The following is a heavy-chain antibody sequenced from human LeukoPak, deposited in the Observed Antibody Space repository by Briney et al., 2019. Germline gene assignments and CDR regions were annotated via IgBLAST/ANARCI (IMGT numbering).Heavy chain of an antibody. CDR3: ARGGSGSHRFVNVDFDC. V-gene: IGHV4-59*12. Sequence: SETLSLTCTVSGGSISSNYWSWIRQPPGQGLEWFGYVFYRGSTTYNPSLKSRVTISVDRSKNQFSLKLSSVTAADTAVYYCARGGSGSHRFVNVDFDCWGQGTLVTVSS. D-gene: IGHD3-10*01. CDR1: GGSISSNY. J-gene: IGHJ4*02. CDR2: VFYRGST.